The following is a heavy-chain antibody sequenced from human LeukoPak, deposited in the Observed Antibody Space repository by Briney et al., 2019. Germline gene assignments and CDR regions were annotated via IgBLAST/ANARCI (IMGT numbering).Heavy chain of an antibody. V-gene: IGHV4-61*02. D-gene: IGHD1-26*01. J-gene: IGHJ4*02. CDR2: ISTSGNN. CDR1: GGSVSSGSYF. Sequence: TLSLTCTVSGGSVSSGSYFWSWIRQPAGKELEWIGRISTSGNNNYNPSLKSRVTISRDMSKNQFSLRLSSVTAADTAVYYCAGQVGYFDYWGQGTLVTVSS. CDR3: AGQVGYFDY.